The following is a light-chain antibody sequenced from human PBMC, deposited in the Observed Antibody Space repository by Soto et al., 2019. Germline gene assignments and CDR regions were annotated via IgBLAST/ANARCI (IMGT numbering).Light chain of an antibody. V-gene: IGKV1-6*01. CDR2: ATS. J-gene: IGKJ1*01. CDR3: LQDHNYPRT. CDR1: QGIRSD. Sequence: AIQMTQSPSSLSASVGDRVTITCRASQGIRSDLGWYQQKPGKAPKLLIYATSILQSGVPSRFSGSGSDTEFTLTISSLLPEDFATYYCLQDHNYPRTFGQGTKVEI.